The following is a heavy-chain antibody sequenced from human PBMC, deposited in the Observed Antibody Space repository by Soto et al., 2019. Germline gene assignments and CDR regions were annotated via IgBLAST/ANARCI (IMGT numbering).Heavy chain of an antibody. D-gene: IGHD3-22*01. CDR1: GGSISSGDYY. CDR3: ASDSYDDSSGPSTKWFET. CDR2: IYYSGSP. Sequence: SETLSRTCTVSGGSISSGDYYWSWIRQPPGKGLKWITYIYYSGSPYNTPSPKSRVTTPVHASKTQFSMKLSSVTAADTAVYYCASDSYDDSSGPSTKWFETWGQGTLVKVST. V-gene: IGHV4-30-4*01. J-gene: IGHJ5*02.